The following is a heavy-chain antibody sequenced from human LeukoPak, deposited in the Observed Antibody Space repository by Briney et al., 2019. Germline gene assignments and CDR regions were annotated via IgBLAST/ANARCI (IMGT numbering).Heavy chain of an antibody. J-gene: IGHJ6*03. Sequence: KSSEALSLTCAVYGGSFSGYYWSWIRQPPGKGLEWIGEINHSGSTNYNPSLKSRVTISVDTSKNQFSLKLSSVTAADTAVYYCARQVAARHVYYYYYMDVWGKGTTVTVSS. CDR2: INHSGST. CDR1: GGSFSGYY. CDR3: ARQVAARHVYYYYYMDV. V-gene: IGHV4-34*01. D-gene: IGHD6-6*01.